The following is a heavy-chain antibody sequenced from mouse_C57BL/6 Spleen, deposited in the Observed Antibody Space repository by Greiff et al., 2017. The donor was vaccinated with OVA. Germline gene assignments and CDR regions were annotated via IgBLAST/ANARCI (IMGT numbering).Heavy chain of an antibody. CDR1: GYTFTSYW. J-gene: IGHJ1*03. V-gene: IGHV1-7*01. CDR2: INPSSGYT. CDR3: AKGHSSLWYFDV. Sequence: VMLVESGAELAKPGASVKLSCKASGYTFTSYWMHWVKQRPGQGLEWIGYINPSSGYTKYNQKFKDKATLTADKSSSTAYMQLSSLTYEDSAVYYCAKGHSSLWYFDVWGTGTTVTVSS. D-gene: IGHD3-1*01.